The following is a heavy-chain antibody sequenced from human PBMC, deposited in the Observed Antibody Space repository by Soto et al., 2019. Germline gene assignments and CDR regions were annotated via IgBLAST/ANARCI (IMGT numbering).Heavy chain of an antibody. CDR3: AKGVEANWGFYYGMDV. J-gene: IGHJ6*02. Sequence: EVQLLESGGGLVQRGGSLRLSCAASGFPFSSYVMSWVRQAPGKGLEWVSGISGGGSNTFYADSVKGRFTISRDNSKNTLSLQMNSLRVEDTAVYYCAKGVEANWGFYYGMDVWGQGTTVTVSS. D-gene: IGHD7-27*01. CDR1: GFPFSSYV. CDR2: ISGGGSNT. V-gene: IGHV3-23*01.